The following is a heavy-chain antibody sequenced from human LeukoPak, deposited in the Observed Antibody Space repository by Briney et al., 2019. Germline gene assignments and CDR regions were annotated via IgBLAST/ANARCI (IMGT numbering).Heavy chain of an antibody. Sequence: GGSLRLSCAASGFTFSSYWMSWVRQAPGKGLEWVTNIKQDGSEKYYVDSVKGRFTISRDNAKNSLYLQMNSLRAEDTAVYYCARHSSGWYWYYIDYWGQGTLVTVSS. D-gene: IGHD6-19*01. J-gene: IGHJ4*02. CDR1: GFTFSSYW. V-gene: IGHV3-7*01. CDR2: IKQDGSEK. CDR3: ARHSSGWYWYYIDY.